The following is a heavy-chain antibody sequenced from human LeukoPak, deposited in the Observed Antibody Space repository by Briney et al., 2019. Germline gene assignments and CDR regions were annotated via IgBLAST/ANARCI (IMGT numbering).Heavy chain of an antibody. Sequence: GGSLRLSCAASGFTFSSYDMSWVRQAPRKGLEWVSSLTTDGGSTECADSVKGRFTISRDNSKNTLYLQMNSLRAEDTALYYCAKSLVRWAFDYWGQGILVTVSS. CDR3: AKSLVRWAFDY. CDR2: LTTDGGST. J-gene: IGHJ4*02. V-gene: IGHV3-23*01. CDR1: GFTFSSYD. D-gene: IGHD1-26*01.